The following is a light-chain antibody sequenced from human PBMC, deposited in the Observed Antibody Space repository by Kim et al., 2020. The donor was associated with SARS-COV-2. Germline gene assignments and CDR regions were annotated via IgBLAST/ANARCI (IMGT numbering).Light chain of an antibody. V-gene: IGLV2-14*03. CDR3: SSYTSSSTRV. J-gene: IGLJ3*02. CDR2: DVS. CDR1: SSDVGGYNY. Sequence: GHSITISRTGTSSDVGGYNYVSWYQQHPGNAPKLMIYDVSNRPSGVSNRFSGSKSGNTASLTISGLQAEDEADYYCSSYTSSSTRVFGGGTQLTVL.